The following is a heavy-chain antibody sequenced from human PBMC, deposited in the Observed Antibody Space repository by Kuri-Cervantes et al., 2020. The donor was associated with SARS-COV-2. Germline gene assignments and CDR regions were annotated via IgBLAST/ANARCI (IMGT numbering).Heavy chain of an antibody. V-gene: IGHV4-4*02. D-gene: IGHD1-26*01. CDR1: GGSISSSNW. Sequence: SETLSLTCAVSGGSISSSNWWSWVRQPPGKGLEWIGEIYHSGSTNYNPSLKSRVTISVDKSKNQFSLKLSSVTAADTAVYYCARDALLVGATGYYSDYWGQGTLVTVSS. J-gene: IGHJ4*02. CDR3: ARDALLVGATGYYSDY. CDR2: IYHSGST.